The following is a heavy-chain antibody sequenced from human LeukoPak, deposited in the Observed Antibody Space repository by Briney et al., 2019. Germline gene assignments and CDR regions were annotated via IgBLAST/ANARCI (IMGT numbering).Heavy chain of an antibody. CDR1: GGSISSGSYY. CDR3: ASHSNYVSASSYYYYMDV. V-gene: IGHV4-61*02. D-gene: IGHD4-11*01. Sequence: IPSQTLSLTCPVSGGSISSGSYYWSWIRQPAGKGLEWIGRIYTSGSTNYNPSLKSRVTISVDTSKNQFSLKLSSVTAADTAVYYCASHSNYVSASSYYYYMDVWGKGTTVTVSS. CDR2: IYTSGST. J-gene: IGHJ6*03.